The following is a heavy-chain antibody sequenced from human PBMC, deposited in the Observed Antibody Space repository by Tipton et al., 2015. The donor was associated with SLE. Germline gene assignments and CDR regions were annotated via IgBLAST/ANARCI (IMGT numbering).Heavy chain of an antibody. Sequence: SLRLSCAASGFTFSSYAMHWVRQAPGKGLEWVAVISYDGSNKYYADSVKGRFTISRDISKNTLYLQMNSLRAEDTAVYYCARVLGSYYAFDYWGQGTLVTVSS. CDR3: ARVLGSYYAFDY. J-gene: IGHJ4*02. CDR2: ISYDGSNK. CDR1: GFTFSSYA. V-gene: IGHV3-30*04. D-gene: IGHD1-26*01.